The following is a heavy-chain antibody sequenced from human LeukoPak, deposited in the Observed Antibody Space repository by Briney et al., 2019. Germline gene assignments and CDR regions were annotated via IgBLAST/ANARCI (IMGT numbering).Heavy chain of an antibody. CDR1: GGTFSSYA. CDR3: ASSVRWLQYFDY. V-gene: IGHV1-69*01. Sequence: SVKVSCKASGGTFSSYAISWVRQAPGQGLEWMGGIIPIFGTANYAQKFQGRVTITADESTSTAYMELSSLRSEDTAVYYCASSVRWLQYFDYWGQGTLVTVSS. D-gene: IGHD5-24*01. CDR2: IIPIFGTA. J-gene: IGHJ4*02.